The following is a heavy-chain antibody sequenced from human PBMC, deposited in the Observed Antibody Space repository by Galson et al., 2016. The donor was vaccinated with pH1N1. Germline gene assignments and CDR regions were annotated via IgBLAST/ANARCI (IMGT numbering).Heavy chain of an antibody. D-gene: IGHD2-21*01. V-gene: IGHV5-51*01. CDR1: GYSFTSYW. CDR3: ARIGSDDPISHYYMDV. Sequence: QSGAEVKKPGESLKISCKGSGYSFTSYWIAWVRQMPGKGLEWMGIIYPGDSDTRYSPSFQGQVTISADKSINTAYLQWSSLKASDTAMYYCARIGSDDPISHYYMDVWGKGTTVTVSS. CDR2: IYPGDSDT. J-gene: IGHJ6*03.